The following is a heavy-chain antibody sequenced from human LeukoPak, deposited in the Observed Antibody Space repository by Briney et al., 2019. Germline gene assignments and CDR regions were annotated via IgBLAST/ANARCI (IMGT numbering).Heavy chain of an antibody. Sequence: SETLSLTCAVSVYSISSCCYWGWIRQPPGKGLEWIGSIYHSGSTHYNVSLKSRVTMSVDTSKNQFSLKLSSVTAEDTAVYYSARDRRGNDEFDYWGQGILVTVSS. V-gene: IGHV4-38-2*02. J-gene: IGHJ4*02. CDR1: VYSISSCCY. CDR3: ARDRRGNDEFDY. D-gene: IGHD5-12*01. CDR2: IYHSGST.